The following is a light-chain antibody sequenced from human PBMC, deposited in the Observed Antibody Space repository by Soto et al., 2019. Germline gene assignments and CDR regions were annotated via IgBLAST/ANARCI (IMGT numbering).Light chain of an antibody. CDR2: AAS. J-gene: IGKJ1*01. CDR3: QQSYSTPRT. CDR1: QSISSY. Sequence: IQFTPSPSSLSASVGGRVTFPGRANQSISSYLNWYQQKPGKAPKLLIYAASSLQSGVPSRFSGSGSGTEFTLTISSLQPEDFATYYCQQSYSTPRTFGQGTKVDIK. V-gene: IGKV1-39*01.